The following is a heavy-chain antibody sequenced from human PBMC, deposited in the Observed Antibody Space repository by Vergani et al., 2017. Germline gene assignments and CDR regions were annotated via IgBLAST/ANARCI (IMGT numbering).Heavy chain of an antibody. D-gene: IGHD5-18*01. V-gene: IGHV1-18*01. Sequence: QSQLVQSGDEVKKPGASVKVSCKTSGYSFINYGISWVRQAPGQGLEWLGWVSPYNGNTNYGQKIQGRVTMTTDTSTRTAYMQLRSLTFDDTAVYYCARSRWYIVAPARDTAMVQMVYASGHGWFDPWGQGTLVTVSS. J-gene: IGHJ5*02. CDR2: VSPYNGNT. CDR1: GYSFINYG. CDR3: ARSRWYIVAPARDTAMVQMVYASGHGWFDP.